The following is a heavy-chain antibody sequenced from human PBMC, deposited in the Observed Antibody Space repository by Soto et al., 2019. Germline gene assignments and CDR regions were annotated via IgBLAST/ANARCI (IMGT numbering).Heavy chain of an antibody. V-gene: IGHV3-23*01. CDR1: GFTFSSYA. CDR3: AKVGSGEDYYYYYGMDV. D-gene: IGHD3-16*01. Sequence: EVQLLESGGGLVQPGGSLRLSCAASGFTFSSYAMSWVRQAQGKGLEWVSAISGSGGSTYYADSVKGRSTISRDNSKITLYLQMNSLRAEDTAVYYCAKVGSGEDYYYYYGMDVWGQGTTVTVSS. CDR2: ISGSGGST. J-gene: IGHJ6*02.